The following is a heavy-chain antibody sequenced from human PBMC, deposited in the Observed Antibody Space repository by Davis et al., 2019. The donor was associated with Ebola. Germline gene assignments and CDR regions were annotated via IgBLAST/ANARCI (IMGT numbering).Heavy chain of an antibody. V-gene: IGHV1-18*01. CDR2: ISAYNGNT. CDR3: AKVEGYYNSSGYVGP. CDR1: AHTFTSYG. D-gene: IGHD3-22*01. J-gene: IGHJ4*02. Sequence: ASVKVSCKASAHTFTSYGISWVRQAPGQGLEWMGWISAYNGNTNYAQKLQGRVTMTTDTSTSTAYMELRSLRSDDTAVYYCAKVEGYYNSSGYVGPWGQGTLVTVSS.